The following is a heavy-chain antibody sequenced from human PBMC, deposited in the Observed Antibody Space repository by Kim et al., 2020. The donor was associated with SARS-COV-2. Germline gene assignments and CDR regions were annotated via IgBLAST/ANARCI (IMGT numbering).Heavy chain of an antibody. Sequence: SVKVSCKASGFTFTSSAVQWVRQARGQRLEWIGWIVVGSGNTNYAQKFQERVTITRDMSTSTAYMELSSLRSEDTAVYYCAAGMRWLQLRDYYGMDVWGQGTTVTVSS. CDR1: GFTFTSSA. CDR3: AAGMRWLQLRDYYGMDV. CDR2: IVVGSGNT. V-gene: IGHV1-58*01. J-gene: IGHJ6*02. D-gene: IGHD1-1*01.